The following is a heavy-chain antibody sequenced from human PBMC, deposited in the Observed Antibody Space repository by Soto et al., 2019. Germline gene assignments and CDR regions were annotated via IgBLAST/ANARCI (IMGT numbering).Heavy chain of an antibody. Sequence: EVQLVESGGGVVQPGGSLRLSCAASGFTFSSYELNWVRQAPGKGLEWVSYISSSGSTIYYADSVKGRFNISRDNAKNSLYLQMNSLGAEDTAVYYCARVGSGSYGIDYWGQGTLVTVS. CDR2: ISSSGSTI. CDR3: ARVGSGSYGIDY. J-gene: IGHJ4*02. CDR1: GFTFSSYE. V-gene: IGHV3-48*03. D-gene: IGHD1-26*01.